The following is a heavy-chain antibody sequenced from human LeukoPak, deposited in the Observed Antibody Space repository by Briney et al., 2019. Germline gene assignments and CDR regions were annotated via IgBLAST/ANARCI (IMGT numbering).Heavy chain of an antibody. V-gene: IGHV4-59*12. J-gene: IGHJ4*02. CDR2: IYYSGST. CDR3: ARGISPTPDIVVVPAAQYYFDY. CDR1: GGSISSYY. Sequence: SETLSLTCTVSGGSISSYYWSWIRQPPGKGLEWVGYIYYSGSTYYNPSLKSRVTISVDTSKNQFSLKLSSVTAADTAVYYCARGISPTPDIVVVPAAQYYFDYWGQGTLVTVSS. D-gene: IGHD2-2*01.